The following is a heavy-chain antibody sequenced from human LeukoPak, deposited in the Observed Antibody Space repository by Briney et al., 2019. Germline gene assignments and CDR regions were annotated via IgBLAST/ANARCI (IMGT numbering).Heavy chain of an antibody. V-gene: IGHV3-23*01. D-gene: IGHD1-1*01. CDR2: THGSGDST. CDR3: AKVGDTNNWYYFGY. J-gene: IGHJ4*02. Sequence: QSGGSLRLSCAASGFTFSIYAMSWVRLAPGKGLECVSGTHGSGDSTYYADSVKGRFTISRDNSKNTLCLQMNSLRADDTAIYYCAKVGDTNNWYYFGYWGQGTLVTVSS. CDR1: GFTFSIYA.